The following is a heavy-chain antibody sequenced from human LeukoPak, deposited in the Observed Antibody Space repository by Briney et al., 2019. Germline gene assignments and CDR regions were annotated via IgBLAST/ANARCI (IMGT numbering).Heavy chain of an antibody. Sequence: GASVKVSCKASGGTFSSYAISWVRQAPGQGLEWMGGIIPIFGTANYAQKFQGRVTITADESTSTAYMELSSLRSEDTAVYYCARAEIPAASYYYYYYMDVWGKGTTVTVSS. D-gene: IGHD2-2*01. V-gene: IGHV1-69*13. CDR1: GGTFSSYA. CDR3: ARAEIPAASYYYYYYMDV. J-gene: IGHJ6*03. CDR2: IIPIFGTA.